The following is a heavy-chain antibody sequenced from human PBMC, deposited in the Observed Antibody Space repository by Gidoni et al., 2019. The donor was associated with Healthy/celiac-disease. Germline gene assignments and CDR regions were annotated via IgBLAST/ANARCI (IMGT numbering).Heavy chain of an antibody. V-gene: IGHV3-21*01. J-gene: IGHJ4*02. Sequence: EVQLVESGGGLVKPGGSLSLSCAPSGFTFSSYSINWVRQAPGKGLEWFSSISSSSSYIYYADSVKGRFTISRDNAKNSLYLQMNSLRAEDTAVYYCARDRHCSSTSCLSAAGTFDYWGQGTLVTVST. D-gene: IGHD2-2*01. CDR2: ISSSSSYI. CDR3: ARDRHCSSTSCLSAAGTFDY. CDR1: GFTFSSYS.